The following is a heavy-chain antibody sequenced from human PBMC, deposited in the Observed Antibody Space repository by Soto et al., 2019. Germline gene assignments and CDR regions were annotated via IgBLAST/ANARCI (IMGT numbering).Heavy chain of an antibody. CDR3: ARDNSAATVLYY. D-gene: IGHD6-25*01. CDR2: IRSDGNNK. Sequence: QVQLVESGGGVVQPGRSLRLSCATSGFTFSGYAIHWVRQAPGKGLEWVAVIRSDGNNKEYADSVKGRFTISRDNSKNTLYLQMNTLGADDTAVYYCARDNSAATVLYYWGQGNLVTVSS. V-gene: IGHV3-33*01. CDR1: GFTFSGYA. J-gene: IGHJ4*02.